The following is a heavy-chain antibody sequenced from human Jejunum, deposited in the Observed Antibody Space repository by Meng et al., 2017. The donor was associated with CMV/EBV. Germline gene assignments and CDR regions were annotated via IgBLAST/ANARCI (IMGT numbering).Heavy chain of an antibody. CDR1: FTKYA. D-gene: IGHD6-19*01. V-gene: IGHV7-4-1*02. J-gene: IGHJ4*02. Sequence: FTKYAMHWVRQAPGQGLEWMGWIHPTTGNPTYAQGFTGRFVFSLDTSVSTTYLQISNLKAEDTAVYYCVREIEGERGIAVAGSFGDYWGQGTLVTVSS. CDR2: IHPTTGNP. CDR3: VREIEGERGIAVAGSFGDY.